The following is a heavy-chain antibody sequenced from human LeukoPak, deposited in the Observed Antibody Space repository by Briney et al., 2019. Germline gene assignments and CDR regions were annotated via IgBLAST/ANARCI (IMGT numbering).Heavy chain of an antibody. D-gene: IGHD1-26*01. J-gene: IGHJ4*02. CDR1: VYTLSKYV. CDR2: INIYNGKT. V-gene: IGHV1-18*01. CDR3: ARDTEWELGGGDLPGYFDY. Sequence: ASVKDSFKASVYTLSKYVITAVRQPPGQGLEWMGCINIYNGKTEYAKNFRGRVTMTTDTSTSTALMELRSLRPDDTAEYFCARDTEWELGGGDLPGYFDYWGQGTLVTVSS.